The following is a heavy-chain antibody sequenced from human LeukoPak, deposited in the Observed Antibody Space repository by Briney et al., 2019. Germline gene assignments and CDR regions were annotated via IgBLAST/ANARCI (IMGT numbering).Heavy chain of an antibody. Sequence: GGSLRLSYAVSGFTFDDYGMSWVRQVPGKGLEWVSGINWNGGSTGYADSVKGRFTISRDNAKNSLYLQMNSLRADDTALYYCARGWDGDYAGYFDYWGQGTLVTVSS. D-gene: IGHD4-17*01. V-gene: IGHV3-20*03. J-gene: IGHJ4*02. CDR3: ARGWDGDYAGYFDY. CDR1: GFTFDDYG. CDR2: INWNGGST.